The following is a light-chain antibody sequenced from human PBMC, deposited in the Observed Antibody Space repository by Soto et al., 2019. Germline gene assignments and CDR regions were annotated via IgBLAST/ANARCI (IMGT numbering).Light chain of an antibody. Sequence: EIVMTQSPATLSVSPGERATLSCRASQSVSSNLAWYQQKPGQAPRLLIYGASTRATGIPARFSGSGSGTEFTLTISSLRSDGFAVYYGQQYNNWPPMAFGQGTKVEI. CDR1: QSVSSN. V-gene: IGKV3-15*01. CDR2: GAS. CDR3: QQYNNWPPMA. J-gene: IGKJ1*01.